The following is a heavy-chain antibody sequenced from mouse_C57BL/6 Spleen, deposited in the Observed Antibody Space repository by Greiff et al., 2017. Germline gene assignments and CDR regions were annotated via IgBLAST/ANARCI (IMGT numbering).Heavy chain of an antibody. CDR2: IYPRSGNT. J-gene: IGHJ1*03. CDR1: GYTFTSYG. Sequence: VKLQESGAELARPGASVKLSCKASGYTFTSYGISWVKQRTGQGIEWIGEIYPRSGNTYYNEKFKGKATLTADKSSSTAYMELRSLTSEDSAVYFCATTVVASNWYFDVWGTGTTVTVSS. CDR3: ATTVVASNWYFDV. V-gene: IGHV1-81*01. D-gene: IGHD1-1*01.